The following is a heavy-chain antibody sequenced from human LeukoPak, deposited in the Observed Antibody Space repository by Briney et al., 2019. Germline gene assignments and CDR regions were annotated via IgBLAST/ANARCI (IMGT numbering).Heavy chain of an antibody. Sequence: SETLSLTCAVYGGSFSGYYWSWIRQPPGKGLEWIGEINHSGSTNYNPSLKSRVTISVDTSKNQFSLKLSSVTAADTAAYYCARLGSGYYGMDVWGQGTTVTVSS. CDR2: INHSGST. D-gene: IGHD3-10*01. CDR3: ARLGSGYYGMDV. V-gene: IGHV4-34*01. J-gene: IGHJ6*02. CDR1: GGSFSGYY.